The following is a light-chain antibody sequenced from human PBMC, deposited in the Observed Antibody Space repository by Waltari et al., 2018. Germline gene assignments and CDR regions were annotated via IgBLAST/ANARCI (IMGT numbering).Light chain of an antibody. V-gene: IGKV1-9*01. J-gene: IGKJ1*01. CDR2: AAS. CDR3: QQLRA. Sequence: IQLIQSPSSLSASVGDRVTITCRASQGISSYLAWYQQKPGKAPKLLIYAASTLQSGVPSRFSGSGSGTDFTLTISSLQPEDFATYYCQQLRAFGQGTKVEIK. CDR1: QGISSY.